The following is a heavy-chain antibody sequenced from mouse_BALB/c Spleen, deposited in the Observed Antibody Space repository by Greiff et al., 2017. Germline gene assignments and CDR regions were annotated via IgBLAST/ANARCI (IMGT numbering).Heavy chain of an antibody. CDR3: ARDPMITDYAMDY. V-gene: IGHV2-9*02. J-gene: IGHJ4*01. Sequence: QVQLKESGPGLVAPSQSLSITCTVSGFSLTSYGVHWVRQPPGKGLEWLGVIWAGGSTNYNSALMSRLSISKDNSKSQVFLKMNSLQTDDTAMYYCARDPMITDYAMDYWGQGTSVTVSS. CDR1: GFSLTSYG. D-gene: IGHD2-4*01. CDR2: IWAGGST.